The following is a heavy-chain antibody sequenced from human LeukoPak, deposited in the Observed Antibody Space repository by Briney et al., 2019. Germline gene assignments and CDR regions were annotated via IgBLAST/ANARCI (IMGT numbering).Heavy chain of an antibody. CDR2: IYHSGST. CDR3: ARMRIQLWFKVGYFDY. D-gene: IGHD5-18*01. V-gene: IGHV4-30-2*01. CDR1: GGSISSGGYY. Sequence: SQTLSLTCTVSGGSISSGGYYWSWIRQPPGKGLEWIGYIYHSGSTYYNPSLKSRVTISVDTSKNQFSLKLSSVTAADTAVYYCARMRIQLWFKVGYFDYWGQGTLVTVSS. J-gene: IGHJ4*02.